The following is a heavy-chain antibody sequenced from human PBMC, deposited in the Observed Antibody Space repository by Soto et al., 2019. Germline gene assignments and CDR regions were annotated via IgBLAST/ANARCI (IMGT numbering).Heavy chain of an antibody. CDR3: ARGMWGYDFWSGYYIGTQSASPSYYYYYMDV. V-gene: IGHV1-8*01. Sequence: ASVKVSCKASGYTFTSYDINWVRQATGQGLEWMGWMNPNSGNTGYAQKFQGRVTMTRNTSISTAYMELSSLRSEDTAVYYCARGMWGYDFWSGYYIGTQSASPSYYYYYMDVWGKGTTVTVSS. CDR2: MNPNSGNT. J-gene: IGHJ6*03. CDR1: GYTFTSYD. D-gene: IGHD3-3*01.